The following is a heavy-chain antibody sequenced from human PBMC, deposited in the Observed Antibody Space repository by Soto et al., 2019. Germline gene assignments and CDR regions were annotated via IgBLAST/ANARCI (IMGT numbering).Heavy chain of an antibody. J-gene: IGHJ4*02. D-gene: IGHD6-6*01. CDR1: GFTFSSYA. Sequence: EVQLVESGGGLVQPGGSLRLSCAASGFTFSSYAMSWVRQAPGKGLEWVSDITAGGGTTHHADSVKGRFTVSRDNSKHTLYLQMNSLRAEDSAVYYCAKQFGSSSEDYFDYWGQGTLVTVSS. CDR2: ITAGGGTT. V-gene: IGHV3-23*04. CDR3: AKQFGSSSEDYFDY.